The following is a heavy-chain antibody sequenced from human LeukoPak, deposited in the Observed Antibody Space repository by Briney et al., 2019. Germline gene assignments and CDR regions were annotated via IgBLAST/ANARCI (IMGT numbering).Heavy chain of an antibody. D-gene: IGHD6-13*01. CDR3: AKVETAAAATLRGFDY. V-gene: IGHV3-23*01. J-gene: IGHJ4*02. CDR1: GFTFSSYA. Sequence: GGSLRLSCAASGFTFSSYAMSWVRQAPGKGLEWVTSIGGSGGSTYYADSVKGRFTISRDNSKNTLYLQMNSLRAEDTAVYYCAKVETAAAATLRGFDYWGQGTLVTVSS. CDR2: IGGSGGST.